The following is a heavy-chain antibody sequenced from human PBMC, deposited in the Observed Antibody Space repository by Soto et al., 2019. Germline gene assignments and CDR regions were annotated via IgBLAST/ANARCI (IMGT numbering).Heavy chain of an antibody. J-gene: IGHJ5*02. Sequence: SVKVSCKASGYSFIGYYMHWVRQAPGQGLEWMGRINPKTGVADYAQRFQGRVTMTRDTSITTAYMELNSLRSDDTAVYYCARGDVNWFDPWGHGTLVTVSS. V-gene: IGHV1-2*06. D-gene: IGHD2-21*02. CDR2: INPKTGVA. CDR3: ARGDVNWFDP. CDR1: GYSFIGYY.